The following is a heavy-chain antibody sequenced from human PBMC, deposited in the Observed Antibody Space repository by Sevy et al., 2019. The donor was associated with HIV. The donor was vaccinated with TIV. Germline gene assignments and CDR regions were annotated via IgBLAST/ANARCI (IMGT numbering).Heavy chain of an antibody. V-gene: IGHV1-69*13. J-gene: IGHJ3*02. CDR2: IIPIFGTP. Sequence: GPPVKVSCKASGDTFSTYGLSWVRQAPGQGLEWMGGIIPIFGTPNYAQKFQGRVTITADESASTAYMELSSLRSEDTALYYCAREGGVATTGDHDAFDIWGHGTLVTVSS. D-gene: IGHD7-27*01. CDR1: GDTFSTYG. CDR3: AREGGVATTGDHDAFDI.